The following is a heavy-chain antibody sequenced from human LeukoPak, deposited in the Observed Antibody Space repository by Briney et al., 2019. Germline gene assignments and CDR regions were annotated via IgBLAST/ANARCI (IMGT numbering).Heavy chain of an antibody. Sequence: GGSLRLSCAASGFTFSSYGMHWVRQAPGKGLEWVAVIWYDGSNKYYADSVKGRFTISRDNSKNTLYLQMNSLRAEDTAVYYCAKGYREWGLLHYWGQGTLVTVSS. CDR1: GFTFSSYG. D-gene: IGHD1-26*01. V-gene: IGHV3-33*06. CDR2: IWYDGSNK. CDR3: AKGYREWGLLHY. J-gene: IGHJ4*02.